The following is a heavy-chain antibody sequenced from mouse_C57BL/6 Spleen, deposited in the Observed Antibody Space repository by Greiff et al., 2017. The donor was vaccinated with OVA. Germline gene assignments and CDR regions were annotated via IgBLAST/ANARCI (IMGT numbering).Heavy chain of an antibody. D-gene: IGHD2-4*01. CDR1: GFTFSSYA. J-gene: IGHJ1*03. Sequence: EVMLVESGAGLVKPGGSLKLSCAASGFTFSSYAMSWVRQTPEKRLEWVAYISSGGDYIYYADTVKGRFTISRDNARNTLYLQMSSLKSEDTAMYYCTRDLGGLRRFWYFDVWGTGTTVPVSS. CDR2: ISSGGDYI. CDR3: TRDLGGLRRFWYFDV. V-gene: IGHV5-9-1*02.